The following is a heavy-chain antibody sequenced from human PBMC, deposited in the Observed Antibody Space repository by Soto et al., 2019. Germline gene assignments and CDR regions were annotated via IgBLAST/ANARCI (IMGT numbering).Heavy chain of an antibody. J-gene: IGHJ6*02. Sequence: ASVKVSCKASGYTFTGYYMHWVRQAPGQGLEWMGWINPNSGGTNSAQKFQGRVTMTRDTSISTAYMELSRLRSDDTAVYYCARTGYTLLYGMDVWAKGPRSPSP. CDR3: ARTGYTLLYGMDV. D-gene: IGHD5-12*01. V-gene: IGHV1-2*02. CDR2: INPNSGGT. CDR1: GYTFTGYY.